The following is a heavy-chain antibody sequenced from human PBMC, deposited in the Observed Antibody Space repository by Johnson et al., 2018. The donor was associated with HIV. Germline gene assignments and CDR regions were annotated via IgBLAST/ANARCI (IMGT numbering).Heavy chain of an antibody. V-gene: IGHV3-7*02. CDR1: EFTFRDYW. Sequence: VQLVESGGGLVQPGGSLRLSCSASEFTFRDYWMAWVRQAPGRGLEWVANIKQDGSNKYYADSVKGRLTISRDNSKNTLYLQMNSLRAEDTAVYYCARAEVPYYDSSGYPSGVSRAFDIWGQGTMVTVSS. D-gene: IGHD3-22*01. CDR2: IKQDGSNK. J-gene: IGHJ3*02. CDR3: ARAEVPYYDSSGYPSGVSRAFDI.